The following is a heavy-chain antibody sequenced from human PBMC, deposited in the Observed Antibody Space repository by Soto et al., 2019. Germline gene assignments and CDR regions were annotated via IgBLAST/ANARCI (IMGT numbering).Heavy chain of an antibody. Sequence: GGSLRLSCAASGLTFSSYAMSWVRPTPGKGLEWVSAISGSGGSTYYADSVKGRFTISRDNSKNTLYLQMNSLRAEDTAVYYCAKGYSSSWNYYYYGMDVWGQGTTVTVSS. CDR1: GLTFSSYA. V-gene: IGHV3-23*01. CDR3: AKGYSSSWNYYYYGMDV. J-gene: IGHJ6*02. D-gene: IGHD6-13*01. CDR2: ISGSGGST.